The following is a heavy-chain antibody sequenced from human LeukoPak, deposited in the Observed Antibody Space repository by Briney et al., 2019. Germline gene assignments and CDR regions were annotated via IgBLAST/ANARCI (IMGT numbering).Heavy chain of an antibody. J-gene: IGHJ4*02. CDR2: IYYSGST. V-gene: IGHV4-59*08. CDR1: GGSISSYY. Sequence: PSETLSLTCTVSGGSISSYYWSWIRQPPGKGLEWIGYIYYSGSTNYNPSLKSRVTISVDTSKNQFSLKLSSVTAADTAVYYCARARRIAAAGQSIDYWGQGTLVTVSS. D-gene: IGHD6-13*01. CDR3: ARARRIAAAGQSIDY.